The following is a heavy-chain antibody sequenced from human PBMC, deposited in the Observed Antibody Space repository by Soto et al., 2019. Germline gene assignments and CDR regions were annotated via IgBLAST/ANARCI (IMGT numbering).Heavy chain of an antibody. CDR2: IYYSGST. Sequence: SETLSLTCTVSGGSISSYYWSWIRQPPGKGLEWIGYIYYSGSTNYNPSLKSRVTISVDTSKNQFSLKLSSVTAADTAVYYCARTVFLEWLSVQGDYYGMDVWGQGTTVTVSS. J-gene: IGHJ6*02. D-gene: IGHD3-3*01. CDR1: GGSISSYY. CDR3: ARTVFLEWLSVQGDYYGMDV. V-gene: IGHV4-59*01.